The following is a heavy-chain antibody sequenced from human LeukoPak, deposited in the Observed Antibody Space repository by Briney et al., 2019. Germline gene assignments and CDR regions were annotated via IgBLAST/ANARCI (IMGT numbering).Heavy chain of an antibody. Sequence: GGSLRLSCAASGFTFSGYWMHWVRQAPGKGLVWVSRIYSDGSRTSYADSVKGRFTTSRDNAKNTMYLQMNSLRAEDTAVYYCARDNSCGMDVWGQGTTVTVSS. CDR2: IYSDGSRT. J-gene: IGHJ6*02. CDR3: ARDNSCGMDV. CDR1: GFTFSGYW. V-gene: IGHV3-74*03.